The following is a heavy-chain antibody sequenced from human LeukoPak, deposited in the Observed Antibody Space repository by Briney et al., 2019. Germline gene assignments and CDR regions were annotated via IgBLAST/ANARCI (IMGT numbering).Heavy chain of an antibody. D-gene: IGHD1-26*01. Sequence: SVKVSCKASGGTFSSYAISWVRQAPGQGLEWMGRIIAILGIANYAQKFQGRVTITADKSTSTAYMELSSLRSEDTAVYYCARVKLVGATYYFDYWGQGTLDTVSS. CDR1: GGTFSSYA. J-gene: IGHJ4*02. CDR3: ARVKLVGATYYFDY. V-gene: IGHV1-69*04. CDR2: IIAILGIA.